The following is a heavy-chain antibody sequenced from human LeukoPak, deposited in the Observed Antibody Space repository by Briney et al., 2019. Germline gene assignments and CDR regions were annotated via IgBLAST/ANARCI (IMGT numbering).Heavy chain of an antibody. V-gene: IGHV1-46*01. CDR1: GFTFTSSA. CDR2: INPSGGST. Sequence: ASVKVSCKASGFTFTSSAMQWVRQAPGQGLEWMGIINPSGGSTSYAQKFQGRVTMTRDTSTSTVYIELSSLRSEDTAVYYCAREVAVGAAFDYWGQGTLVTVSS. CDR3: AREVAVGAAFDY. J-gene: IGHJ4*02. D-gene: IGHD1-26*01.